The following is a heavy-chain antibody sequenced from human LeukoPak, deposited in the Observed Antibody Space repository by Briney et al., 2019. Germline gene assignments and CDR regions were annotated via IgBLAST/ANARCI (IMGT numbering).Heavy chain of an antibody. CDR1: GLPFSSYW. Sequence: QTGGSLRLSCAASGLPFSSYWMTWVRQAPGKGLERVANIKQDGSEKYYVDSVKGRFTIPRDNAKNSLYLQMNSLRAEDTAVFYCARDNRNYYYYMDVWGKGTTVTVSS. V-gene: IGHV3-7*01. J-gene: IGHJ6*03. CDR2: IKQDGSEK. D-gene: IGHD2/OR15-2a*01. CDR3: ARDNRNYYYYMDV.